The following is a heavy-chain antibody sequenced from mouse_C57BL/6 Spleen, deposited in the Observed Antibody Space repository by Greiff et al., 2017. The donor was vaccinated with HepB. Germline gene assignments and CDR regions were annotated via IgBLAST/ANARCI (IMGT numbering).Heavy chain of an antibody. Sequence: QVQLQQSGAELVRPGASVKMSCKASGYTFTSYNMHWVKQTPRQGLEWIGAIYPGNGDTAYNPKFKGKATLTADKSSSTAYMQLSSLTSEDSAVYFCARNYGKFYAMDCWGQGTSVTVAS. CDR3: ARNYGKFYAMDC. J-gene: IGHJ4*01. V-gene: IGHV1-12*01. CDR2: IYPGNGDT. CDR1: GYTFTSYN. D-gene: IGHD2-1*01.